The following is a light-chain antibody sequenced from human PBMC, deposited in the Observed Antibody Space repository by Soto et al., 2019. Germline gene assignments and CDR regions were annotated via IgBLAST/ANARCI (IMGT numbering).Light chain of an antibody. Sequence: EIVMTQSPATLSVSPGERATLSCRASQSVSINLAWYQQKPGQAPRLLIYGASTRATGVPARFSGSASGTEFTLTISSLQSEDFAVYYCQHYSTWPPYTFGQGTKLEIK. CDR3: QHYSTWPPYT. V-gene: IGKV3-15*01. CDR2: GAS. J-gene: IGKJ2*01. CDR1: QSVSIN.